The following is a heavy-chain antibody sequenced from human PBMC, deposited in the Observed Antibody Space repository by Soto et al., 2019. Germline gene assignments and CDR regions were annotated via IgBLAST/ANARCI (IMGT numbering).Heavy chain of an antibody. CDR1: GYTFTSYG. D-gene: IGHD2-2*02. V-gene: IGHV1-18*01. Sequence: ASVKVSCKASGYTFTSYGISWVRQAPGQGLEWMGWISAYNGNTNYAQKLQGRVTMTTDTSTSSAYMELRSLRSDDTAVYYCARVVVPAARPYYYYGMDVWGQGTTVTVSS. CDR3: ARVVVPAARPYYYYGMDV. CDR2: ISAYNGNT. J-gene: IGHJ6*02.